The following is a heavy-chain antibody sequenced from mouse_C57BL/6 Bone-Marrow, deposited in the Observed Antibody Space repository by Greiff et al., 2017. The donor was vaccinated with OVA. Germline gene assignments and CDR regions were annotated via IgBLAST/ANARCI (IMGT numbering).Heavy chain of an antibody. CDR3: ARERGGYRKYYFDY. J-gene: IGHJ2*01. D-gene: IGHD3-1*01. V-gene: IGHV5-4*01. Sequence: EVHLVESGGGLVKPGGSLKLSCAASGFTFSSYAMSWVRQTPGKRLEWVATISDGGSYTYYPDNVKGRFTISRDNAKNNLYLQLSHLKSEDTAMYYCARERGGYRKYYFDYWGQGTTLTVSS. CDR1: GFTFSSYA. CDR2: ISDGGSYT.